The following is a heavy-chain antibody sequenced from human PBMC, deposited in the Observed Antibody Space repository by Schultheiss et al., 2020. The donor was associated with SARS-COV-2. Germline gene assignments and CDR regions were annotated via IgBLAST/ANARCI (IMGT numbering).Heavy chain of an antibody. J-gene: IGHJ6*02. CDR1: GGSFSGYY. CDR2: IYYSGST. D-gene: IGHD1-1*01. CDR3: ASRGPDGSSNEVDV. Sequence: SETLSLTCAVYGGSFSGYYWSWIRQPPGKGLEWIGYIYYSGSTYYNPSLKSRVTISVDTSKNQFSLRLTSVTAADTAVYYCASRGPDGSSNEVDVWGQGTTVTVSS. V-gene: IGHV4-34*01.